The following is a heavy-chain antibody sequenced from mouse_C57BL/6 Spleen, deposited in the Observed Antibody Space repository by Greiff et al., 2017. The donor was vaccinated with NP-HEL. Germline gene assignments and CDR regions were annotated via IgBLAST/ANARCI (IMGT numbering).Heavy chain of an antibody. J-gene: IGHJ4*01. CDR1: GFSLTSYG. V-gene: IGHV2-2*01. CDR2: IWSGGST. D-gene: IGHD1-1*01. Sequence: QVQLKQSGPGLVQPSQSLSITCTVSGFSLTSYGVHWVRQSPGKGLEWLGVIWSGGSTDYNAAFISRLSISKDNSKSQVFFKMNSLQADDTAIYYCARPYGSSYGYYAMDYWGQGTSVTVSS. CDR3: ARPYGSSYGYYAMDY.